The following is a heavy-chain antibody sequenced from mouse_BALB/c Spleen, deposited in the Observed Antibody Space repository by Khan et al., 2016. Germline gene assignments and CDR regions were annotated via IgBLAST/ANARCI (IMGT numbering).Heavy chain of an antibody. CDR1: VDFITSGY. Sequence: EVQLQESGPSLVKPSQTLSLTCSVSVDFITSGYWNWIRKFPGNNLEYMGYISYIGITYYNPSLKSRISITRDTSKNQYYLQLNSVTTEDTATYYCARYGTRENAMDYWGQGTSVTVSS. CDR2: ISYIGIT. J-gene: IGHJ4*01. V-gene: IGHV3-8*02. CDR3: ARYGTRENAMDY. D-gene: IGHD1-1*01.